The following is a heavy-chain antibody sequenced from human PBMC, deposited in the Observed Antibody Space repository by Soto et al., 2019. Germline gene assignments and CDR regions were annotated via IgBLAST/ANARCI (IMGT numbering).Heavy chain of an antibody. D-gene: IGHD4-17*01. CDR1: GFTFSSYA. J-gene: IGHJ4*02. CDR2: ISGSGGST. CDR3: AKGEGDYGDAPPPRAYDY. V-gene: IGHV3-23*01. Sequence: EVQLLESGGGLVQPGGSLRLSCAASGFTFSSYAMSWVRQAPGKGLEWVSAISGSGGSTYYADSVKGRFSISRDNSKNTLYLQMNSLRAEDTAVYYCAKGEGDYGDAPPPRAYDYWGQGTLVTVSS.